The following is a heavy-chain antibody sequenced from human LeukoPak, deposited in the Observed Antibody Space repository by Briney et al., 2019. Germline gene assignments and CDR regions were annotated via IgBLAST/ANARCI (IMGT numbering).Heavy chain of an antibody. J-gene: IGHJ6*03. CDR2: MNPNSGKT. D-gene: IGHD3-22*01. CDR1: GYTFTSYD. CDR3: ARGIHDSSGYYSYYYYYYYMDV. Sequence: ASVKVSCKASGYTFTSYDINWVRQATGQGQEWRGWMNPNSGKTAYPQKFQGRLTLTRTTSIRTAYMALSSLRSEDTAVYYCARGIHDSSGYYSYYYYYYYMDVWGKGTTVTVSS. V-gene: IGHV1-8*01.